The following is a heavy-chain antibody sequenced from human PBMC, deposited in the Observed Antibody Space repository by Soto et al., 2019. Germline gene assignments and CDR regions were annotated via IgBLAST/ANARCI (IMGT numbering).Heavy chain of an antibody. CDR1: GFTFSHYS. D-gene: IGHD5-12*01. CDR2: ISSSSNYI. V-gene: IGHV3-21*01. Sequence: EVHLVESGGGLVKPGGSLRLSCAASGFTFSHYSMTWVRQAPGKGLEWVSSISSSSNYISYPDSVKGRFTISRDHARNSLYLQMNSLRAEDTAVYYCARVRGSGYDPLDYWGQGTLVTVSS. J-gene: IGHJ4*02. CDR3: ARVRGSGYDPLDY.